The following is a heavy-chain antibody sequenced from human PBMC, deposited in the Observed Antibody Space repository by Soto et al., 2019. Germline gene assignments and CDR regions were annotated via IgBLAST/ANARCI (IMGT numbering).Heavy chain of an antibody. CDR3: ARSPRVGFLEWSYSHFSR. Sequence: ASVKVSCKASGYTFTSYDINWVRQATGQGLEWMGWMNPNSGNTGYAQKFQGRVTMTRNTSISTAYMELSSLRSEDTAVYYCARSPRVGFLEWSYSHFSRWGQGTLVTVSS. D-gene: IGHD3-3*01. CDR1: GYTFTSYD. V-gene: IGHV1-8*01. J-gene: IGHJ4*02. CDR2: MNPNSGNT.